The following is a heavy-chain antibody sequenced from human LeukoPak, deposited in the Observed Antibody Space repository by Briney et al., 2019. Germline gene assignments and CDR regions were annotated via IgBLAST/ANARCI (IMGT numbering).Heavy chain of an antibody. CDR2: IYYSGST. D-gene: IGHD5-12*01. CDR3: ARGIVATTLIDY. CDR1: GGSISSSSYY. Sequence: SETLSLTCTVSGGSISSSSYYWGWIRQPPGKGLEWIGSIYYSGSTYYNPSLKSRVTISVDTSKNQFSLKLSSVTAADTAVYYCARGIVATTLIDYWGQGTLVTVSS. J-gene: IGHJ4*02. V-gene: IGHV4-39*07.